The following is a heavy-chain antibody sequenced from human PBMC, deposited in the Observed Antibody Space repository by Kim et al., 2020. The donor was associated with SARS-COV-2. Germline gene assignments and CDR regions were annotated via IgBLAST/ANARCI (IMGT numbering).Heavy chain of an antibody. CDR3: ARGREYQAVLGAFDI. J-gene: IGHJ3*02. CDR1: GYTFTTYW. CDR2: IYPGDSNT. D-gene: IGHD2-2*01. Sequence: GESLKISCQGSGYTFTTYWIGWVRQMSGKGLEWVGIIYPGDSNTRYSPSLQGQVSVSVDKSINTAYLQWSSLKDSDSGIYYCARGREYQAVLGAFDIWGQGTLVSV. V-gene: IGHV5-51*01.